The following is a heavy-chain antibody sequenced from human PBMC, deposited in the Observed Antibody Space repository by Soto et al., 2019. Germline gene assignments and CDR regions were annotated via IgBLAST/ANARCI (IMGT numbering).Heavy chain of an antibody. CDR2: MYHSGNT. CDR3: DSSKYDVVGGSVCFDP. Sequence: QLQLQESGSGLVKPSEALSLNCAVSGGSITSGGYSWGWIRQPPGQGLEWIGYMYHSGNTYYNPSLKGRVTISLDHSRNKFSLRLNTATPADTAVYLCDSSKYDVVGGSVCFDPWGQGTLVTVSS. CDR1: GGSITSGGYS. V-gene: IGHV4-30-2*01. J-gene: IGHJ5*02. D-gene: IGHD2-21*01.